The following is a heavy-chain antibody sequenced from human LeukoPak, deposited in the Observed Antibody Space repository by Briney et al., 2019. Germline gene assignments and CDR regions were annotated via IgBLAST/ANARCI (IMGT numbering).Heavy chain of an antibody. V-gene: IGHV4-59*01. Sequence: SETLSLTCTVSGGSISSYYWSWIRQPPGKGLEWIGYIYYSGSTNYNPSLKSRVTISVDTSKNQFSLKLSSVTAADTAVYYCARGGGVRGVIIALYWGQGTLVTVSS. CDR1: GGSISSYY. J-gene: IGHJ4*02. CDR3: ARGGGVRGVIIALY. CDR2: IYYSGST. D-gene: IGHD3-10*01.